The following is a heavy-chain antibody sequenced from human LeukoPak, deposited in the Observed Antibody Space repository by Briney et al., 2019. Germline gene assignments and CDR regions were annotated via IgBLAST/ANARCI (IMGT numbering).Heavy chain of an antibody. CDR3: ARDYRLELPGAFDI. CDR1: GYTFTSYY. Sequence: ASVKVSCKASGYTFTSYYMHWVRQAPGQGLEWMGWINPNSGGTNYAQKFQGRVTMTRDTSISTAYMELSRLRSDDTAVYYCARDYRLELPGAFDIWGQGTMVTVSS. D-gene: IGHD1-7*01. V-gene: IGHV1-2*02. CDR2: INPNSGGT. J-gene: IGHJ3*02.